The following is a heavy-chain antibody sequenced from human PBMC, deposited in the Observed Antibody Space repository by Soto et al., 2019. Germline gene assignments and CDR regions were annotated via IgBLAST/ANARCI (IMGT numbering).Heavy chain of an antibody. CDR1: GGSISRRNYY. V-gene: IGHV4-30-4*01. CDR2: ISYSGST. J-gene: IGHJ4*02. CDR3: STVCTPATRLYFFDC. D-gene: IGHD2-15*01. Sequence: QVQLQESGPGLVKPSQTLSLTCTVSGGSISRRNYYWSWIRQPPGKGLEWIGFISYSGSTYYGTSLHLRVLMSADTSKGQLSLNLSFVTAADTFVYYCSTVCTPATRLYFFDCWGQGSLVTVSS.